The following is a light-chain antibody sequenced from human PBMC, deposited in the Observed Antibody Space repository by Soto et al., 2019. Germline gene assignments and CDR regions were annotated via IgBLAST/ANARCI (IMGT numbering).Light chain of an antibody. V-gene: IGLV1-47*02. CDR2: SDD. Sequence: QSVLTQSPSASGTPGQRVTISCYGSSSNIGSYPVYWYQQLPGTAPKLLINSDDQRPSGVPDRFSASKSGTSASLAISGLRSEDEADYYGAAWDASLSGHVFGAGTKLTVL. CDR1: SSNIGSYP. CDR3: AAWDASLSGHV. J-gene: IGLJ1*01.